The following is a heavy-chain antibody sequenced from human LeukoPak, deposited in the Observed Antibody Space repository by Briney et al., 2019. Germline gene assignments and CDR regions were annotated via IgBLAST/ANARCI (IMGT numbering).Heavy chain of an antibody. Sequence: GGSLRLSCAASGFTFSSYGMHWVRQAPGKGLEWVAVISYDGSNKYYADSVKGRFTISRDNSKNTLYLQMNSLRAEDTAVYYCVKWTGAAAGFDYWGQGTLVTVSS. CDR3: VKWTGAAAGFDY. V-gene: IGHV3-30*18. CDR1: GFTFSSYG. CDR2: ISYDGSNK. D-gene: IGHD6-13*01. J-gene: IGHJ4*02.